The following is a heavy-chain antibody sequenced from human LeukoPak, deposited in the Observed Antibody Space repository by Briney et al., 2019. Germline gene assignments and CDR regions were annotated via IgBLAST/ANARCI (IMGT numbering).Heavy chain of an antibody. Sequence: SVKVSCKASGFTFTSSAVQWVRQARGQRLEWIGWIVVGSGNTNYAQKFQERVTITRDMSTSTAYMKLSSLRSEDTAVYYCAAASHNWNDPKALDYWGQGTLVTVSS. D-gene: IGHD1-1*01. V-gene: IGHV1-58*01. CDR1: GFTFTSSA. J-gene: IGHJ4*02. CDR2: IVVGSGNT. CDR3: AAASHNWNDPKALDY.